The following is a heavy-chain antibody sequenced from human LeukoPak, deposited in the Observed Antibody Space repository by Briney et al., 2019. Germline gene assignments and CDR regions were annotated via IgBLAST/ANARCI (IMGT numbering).Heavy chain of an antibody. V-gene: IGHV4-34*01. J-gene: IGHJ6*03. CDR3: ARSPYGSGSYYPYYYYYYMDV. Sequence: PSGTLSLTCAVYGGSFSGYYWSWIRQPPGKGLEWIGEINHSGSTNYNPSLKSRVTISVDTSKNQFSLKLSSVTAADTAVYYCARSPYGSGSYYPYYYYYYMDVWGKGTTVTVSS. CDR1: GGSFSGYY. CDR2: INHSGST. D-gene: IGHD3-10*01.